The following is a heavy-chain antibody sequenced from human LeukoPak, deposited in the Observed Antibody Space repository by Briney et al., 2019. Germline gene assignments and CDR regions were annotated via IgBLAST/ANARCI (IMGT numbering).Heavy chain of an antibody. CDR1: GFTFSSYS. V-gene: IGHV3-21*01. J-gene: IGHJ4*02. Sequence: PGGSLRLSCAASGFTFSSYSMNWVRQAPGKGLEWVSSISSSSSYIYYADSVKGRFTISRDNAKNSLYLQMNSLRAEDTAVYYCARDRKDGYNYLFDYWGQGTLVTVSS. CDR2: ISSSSSYI. CDR3: ARDRKDGYNYLFDY. D-gene: IGHD5-24*01.